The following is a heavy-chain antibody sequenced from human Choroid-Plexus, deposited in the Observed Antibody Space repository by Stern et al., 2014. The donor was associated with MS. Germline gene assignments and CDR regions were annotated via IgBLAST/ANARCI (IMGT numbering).Heavy chain of an antibody. J-gene: IGHJ5*02. CDR2: GSYDGSNK. Sequence: QVQLVESGGGVVQPGRPLRLSCAASGFTLGSCAMHWVRQAPGKGLEWASGGSYDGSNKYYADSVKGRFTISRDNSQNTLYMQMSSLRPEDTAVYYCAKDRQYLTYFFDHWGQGSLVTVSS. CDR1: GFTLGSCA. D-gene: IGHD2/OR15-2a*01. V-gene: IGHV3-30*18. CDR3: AKDRQYLTYFFDH.